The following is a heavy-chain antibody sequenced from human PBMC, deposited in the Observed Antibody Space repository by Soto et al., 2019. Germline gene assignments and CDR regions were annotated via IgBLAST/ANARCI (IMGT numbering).Heavy chain of an antibody. CDR2: IYYSGTT. CDR1: GGSISTSTYY. J-gene: IGHJ5*02. CDR3: ARQWAYYDYNWFDP. Sequence: QLQLQESGPGLVKPSETLSLICTVSGGSISTSTYYWGWVRQPPGTGLEWIGSIYYSGTTYYNPSLRSRVTIFVDTSKKHFTLRLNSVTATDTDVYYCARQWAYYDYNWFDPWGQGTLVNVSS. V-gene: IGHV4-39*01. D-gene: IGHD3-3*01.